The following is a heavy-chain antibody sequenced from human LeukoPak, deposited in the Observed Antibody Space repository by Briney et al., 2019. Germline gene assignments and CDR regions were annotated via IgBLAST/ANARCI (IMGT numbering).Heavy chain of an antibody. CDR3: ARVGNVVVVAARF. CDR1: GFTVSSNY. V-gene: IGHV1-18*04. D-gene: IGHD2-15*01. Sequence: PGGSLRLSCAASGFTVSSNYMSWVRQAPGQGLEWMGWISAYNGNTNYAQKLQGRVTMTTDTSTSTAYMELRSLRSDDTAVYYCARVGNVVVVAARFWGQGTLVTVSS. CDR2: ISAYNGNT. J-gene: IGHJ4*02.